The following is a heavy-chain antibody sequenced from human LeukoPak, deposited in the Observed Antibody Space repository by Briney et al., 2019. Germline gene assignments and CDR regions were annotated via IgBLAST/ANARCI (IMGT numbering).Heavy chain of an antibody. V-gene: IGHV3-9*01. CDR1: GFTFDDYA. J-gene: IGHJ6*02. D-gene: IGHD3-10*01. CDR3: AKDSVPRGLYYYYGMDV. CDR2: ISWNSGSI. Sequence: PGRSLRLSCAASGFTFDDYAMHWVRQAPGKGLEWASGISWNSGSIGYADSVKGRFTISRDNAKNSLYLQMNSLRAEDTALYYCAKDSVPRGLYYYYGMDVWGQGTTVTVSS.